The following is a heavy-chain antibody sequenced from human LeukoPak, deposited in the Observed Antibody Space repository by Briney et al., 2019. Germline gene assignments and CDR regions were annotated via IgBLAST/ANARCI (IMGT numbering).Heavy chain of an antibody. CDR3: ARAPIAAAGTISRYYYYYYMDV. CDR2: IYTSGST. CDR1: GGSISSYY. V-gene: IGHV4-4*07. J-gene: IGHJ6*03. Sequence: SETLSLTCTVSGGSISSYYWSWIRQPAGKGLEWIGRIYTSGSTNYNPSLKSRVTMSVDTSKNQFSLKLSSVTAADTAVYYCARAPIAAAGTISRYYYYYYMDVWGKGTTVTVSS. D-gene: IGHD6-13*01.